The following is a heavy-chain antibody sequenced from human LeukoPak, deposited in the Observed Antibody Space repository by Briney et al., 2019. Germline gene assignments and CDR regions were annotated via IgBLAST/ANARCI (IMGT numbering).Heavy chain of an antibody. CDR3: ARELPREVTLDY. V-gene: IGHV3-74*01. CDR2: INTDGSST. Sequence: PPGGSLRLSCAASGFPFIGYEMQWVRQAPGKGLVWVSRINTDGSSTNYADPAKGRFTISRDNAKNTLYLQMNSLRAEDTGVYYCARELPREVTLDYWGQGTLVTVSS. CDR1: GFPFIGYE. D-gene: IGHD2-21*02. J-gene: IGHJ4*02.